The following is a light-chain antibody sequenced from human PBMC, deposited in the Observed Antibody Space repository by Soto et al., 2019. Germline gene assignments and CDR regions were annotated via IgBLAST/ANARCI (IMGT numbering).Light chain of an antibody. V-gene: IGLV2-14*01. CDR1: RSDVGGYNY. Sequence: QSVLTQPASVSGSPGQSITISCTGTRSDVGGYNYVSWYQQHPGKAPKLMIYEVSNRPSGVSNRCSGAKSGNTASLTISGLQAEDEADYYCSSYTTSSTLFGTGTKVTVL. CDR3: SSYTTSSTL. CDR2: EVS. J-gene: IGLJ1*01.